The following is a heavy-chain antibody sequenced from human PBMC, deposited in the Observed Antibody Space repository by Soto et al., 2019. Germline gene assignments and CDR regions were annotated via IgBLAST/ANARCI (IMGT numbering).Heavy chain of an antibody. J-gene: IGHJ4*02. CDR2: ISYDGSNK. V-gene: IGHV3-30*18. CDR3: AKDILFWSGYYLPVGGRLYFDY. Sequence: GGSLRLSCAASGFTFSSYGMHWVRQAPGKGLEWVAVISYDGSNKYYADSVKGRFTISRDNSKNTLYLQMNSLRAEDTAVYYCAKDILFWSGYYLPVGGRLYFDYWGQGTLVTVSS. D-gene: IGHD3-3*01. CDR1: GFTFSSYG.